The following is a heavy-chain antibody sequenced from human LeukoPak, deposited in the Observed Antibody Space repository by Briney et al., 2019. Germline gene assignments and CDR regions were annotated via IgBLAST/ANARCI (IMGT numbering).Heavy chain of an antibody. Sequence: GGSLRLPCAASGFTFSNAWMSWVRQAPGKGLEWVGRIKSKTDGGTTDYAAPVKGRFTISRDDSKNTLYLQMNSLKTEDTAVYYCTTDSPYYYDSSYNAFDIWGQGTMVTVSS. D-gene: IGHD3-22*01. V-gene: IGHV3-15*01. CDR2: IKSKTDGGTT. CDR3: TTDSPYYYDSSYNAFDI. J-gene: IGHJ3*02. CDR1: GFTFSNAW.